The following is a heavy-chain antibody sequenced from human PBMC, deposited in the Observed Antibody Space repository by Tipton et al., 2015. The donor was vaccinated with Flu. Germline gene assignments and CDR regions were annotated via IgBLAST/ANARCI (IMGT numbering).Heavy chain of an antibody. CDR1: GRSFAAGYY. V-gene: IGHV1-2*02. J-gene: IGHJ4*02. D-gene: IGHD6-19*01. CDR2: IDPNSDGT. Sequence: QLVQSGAEVKKPGASVKVSCKPSGRSFAAGYYIHWVRQAPGQGLEWMGWIDPNSDGTKSAQRFQDRVTMTRDTSISTVYMELSGLRSDDTAVYYCARIRYGSGWYGGQGTLVTVS. CDR3: ARIRYGSGWY.